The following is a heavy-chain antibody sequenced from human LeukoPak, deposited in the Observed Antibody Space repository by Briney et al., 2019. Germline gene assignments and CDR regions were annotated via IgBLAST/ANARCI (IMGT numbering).Heavy chain of an antibody. CDR2: INHSGST. J-gene: IGHJ4*02. V-gene: IGHV4-34*01. CDR1: GGSFSGYY. CDR3: ARIPRGRYCSGGSCSNSGY. D-gene: IGHD2-15*01. Sequence: SETLSLTCAVYGGSFSGYYWSWIRQPPGKGLEWIGEINHSGSTNYNPSLKSRVTISVDTSKNQFSLKLSSVTAADTAVYYCARIPRGRYCSGGSCSNSGYWGQGTLVTVSS.